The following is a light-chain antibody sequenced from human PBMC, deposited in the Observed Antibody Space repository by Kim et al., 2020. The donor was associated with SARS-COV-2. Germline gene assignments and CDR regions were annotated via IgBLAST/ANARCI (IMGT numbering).Light chain of an antibody. Sequence: DIQMTQSPSSLSVSVGDRVTITCRASQGITNSLAWYQQKPGKVPQVLIYAASVLQSGVPSRFSGSGSGTDFTLTISSLQPEDVATYYCQKYNSAPWTFGQGTKVDI. V-gene: IGKV1-27*01. CDR1: QGITNS. CDR2: AAS. CDR3: QKYNSAPWT. J-gene: IGKJ1*01.